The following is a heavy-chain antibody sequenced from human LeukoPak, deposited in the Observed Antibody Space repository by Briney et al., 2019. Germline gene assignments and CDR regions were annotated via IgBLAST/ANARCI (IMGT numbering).Heavy chain of an antibody. J-gene: IGHJ5*02. CDR1: GFTFSSYG. D-gene: IGHD6-13*01. V-gene: IGHV3-23*01. CDR2: ISGSGGST. CDR3: AKDEQQLVLSP. Sequence: GGSLRLSCAASGFTFSSYGMSWVRQAPGKGLEWVSAISGSGGSTYYADSVRGRFTISRDNSKSTLYLQMNSLRAEDTAVYYCAKDEQQLVLSPWGQGTLVTVSS.